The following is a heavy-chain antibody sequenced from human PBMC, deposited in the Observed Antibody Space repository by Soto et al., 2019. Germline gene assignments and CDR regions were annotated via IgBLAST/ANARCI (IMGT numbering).Heavy chain of an antibody. J-gene: IGHJ4*02. V-gene: IGHV3-21*01. CDR2: ISSSSSYI. CDR1: GFTFSSYS. Sequence: EVQVVESGGGLVKPGGSLRLSCAASGFTFSSYSMNWVRQAPGKGLEWVSSISSSSSYIYYADSVKGRFTISRDNAKNSLYLQMNSLRAEDTAVYYCARDSSGWYGSGAGFDYWGQGTLVTVSS. CDR3: ARDSSGWYGSGAGFDY. D-gene: IGHD6-19*01.